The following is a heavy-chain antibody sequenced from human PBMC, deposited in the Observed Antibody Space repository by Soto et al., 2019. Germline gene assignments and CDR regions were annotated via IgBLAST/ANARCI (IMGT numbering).Heavy chain of an antibody. Sequence: GGSLRLSCAASGFTFSSYGMHWVRQAPGKGLEWVAVIWYDGSNKYYADSVKGRFTISRDNSKNTLYLQMNSLRAEDTAVYYCARDPIPQTIAVAGLRQSVGPYYYGMDVWGQGTTVTVSS. D-gene: IGHD6-19*01. CDR2: IWYDGSNK. CDR3: ARDPIPQTIAVAGLRQSVGPYYYGMDV. V-gene: IGHV3-33*01. CDR1: GFTFSSYG. J-gene: IGHJ6*02.